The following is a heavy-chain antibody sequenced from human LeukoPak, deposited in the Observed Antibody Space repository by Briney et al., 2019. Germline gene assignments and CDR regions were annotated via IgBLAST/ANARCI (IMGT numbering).Heavy chain of an antibody. CDR1: GGSISSGGYY. D-gene: IGHD2-2*01. Sequence: SETRSLTCPVSGGSISSGGYYWSWIRQPQGKGLEWIGYIYHSGSTYYNPSLKSRFTISVDSSKNQFSLKLSSVTAADTAVYYCARVRWARYCSSTSCAFQHWGQGTLVTVSS. V-gene: IGHV4-30-2*01. CDR2: IYHSGST. CDR3: ARVRWARYCSSTSCAFQH. J-gene: IGHJ1*01.